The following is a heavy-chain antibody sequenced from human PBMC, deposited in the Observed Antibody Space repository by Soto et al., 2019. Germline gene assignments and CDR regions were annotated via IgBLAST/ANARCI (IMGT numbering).Heavy chain of an antibody. D-gene: IGHD3-9*01. CDR3: VKVSTFYDILTGYYSTLFYVP. CDR1: GFTLREYS. CDR2: ISSDGAIT. Sequence: PGVSRRLSCSASGFTLREYSMHWVRQAPGKGLQYVSTISSDGAITYYADSVRGRFTISRDNSKNTLYLQMNSLIPEDTVVYSCVKVSTFYDILTGYYSTLFYVPWGQGNLVTVSS. J-gene: IGHJ5*02. V-gene: IGHV3-64D*06.